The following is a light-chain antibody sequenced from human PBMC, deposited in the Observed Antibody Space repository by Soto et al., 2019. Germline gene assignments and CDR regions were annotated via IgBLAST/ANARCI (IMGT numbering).Light chain of an antibody. CDR3: QQYETFSGT. V-gene: IGKV1-5*01. CDR1: QTISSW. CDR2: PAS. Sequence: DIQMTQSPSTLSGSEGDRVTITCRASQTISSWLAWYQQKPGKAPKLLIYPASTLQSGVPSRFSGSGSGTEFTLTIASLQPDDFATYYCQQYETFSGTFGPGTKVDIK. J-gene: IGKJ1*01.